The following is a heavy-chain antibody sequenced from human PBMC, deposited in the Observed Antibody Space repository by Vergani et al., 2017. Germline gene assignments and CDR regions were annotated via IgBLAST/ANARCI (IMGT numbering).Heavy chain of an antibody. CDR2: IYYSGST. V-gene: IGHV4-59*08. CDR1: GGSISSYY. D-gene: IGHD2-21*01. J-gene: IGHJ6*02. Sequence: QVQLQESGPGLVKPSETLSLTCTVAGGSISSYYGSWIRQPPGEGLEGIGYIYYSGSTNYNPSLKSRVTISVDTSKNQFSLKLGSVTAAYPAAYYCAGGVVMTYGMDVWGQGTTVTVSS. CDR3: AGGVVMTYGMDV.